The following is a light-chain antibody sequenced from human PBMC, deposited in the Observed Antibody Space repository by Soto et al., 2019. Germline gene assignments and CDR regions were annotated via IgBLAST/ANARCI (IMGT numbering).Light chain of an antibody. CDR2: WAS. J-gene: IGKJ3*01. CDR3: EQYYNTPFA. CDR1: QSLLYRSNNKNY. V-gene: IGKV4-1*01. Sequence: DIVVTQSPDSLAVSLGERATINCRSRQSLLYRSNNKNYLAWYQQKPGQPPKLLLYWASTRESGVPARVSGSGSGAAFTVTFSSLPAEEVEADYCEQYYNTPFAVGPRTKVDIK.